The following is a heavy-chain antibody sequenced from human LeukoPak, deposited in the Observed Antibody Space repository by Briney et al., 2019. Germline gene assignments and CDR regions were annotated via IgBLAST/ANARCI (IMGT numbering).Heavy chain of an antibody. J-gene: IGHJ4*02. CDR3: ARLYSSSPNTDY. D-gene: IGHD6-13*01. CDR2: INHSGST. Sequence: SETLSLTCAVYGGSFSGYYWSWIRQPPGKGLEWIGEINHSGSTNYNPSLKSRVTISVDTSKNQFSLKLSSVTAADTAVYYCARLYSSSPNTDYWGQGTLVTVSS. V-gene: IGHV4-34*01. CDR1: GGSFSGYY.